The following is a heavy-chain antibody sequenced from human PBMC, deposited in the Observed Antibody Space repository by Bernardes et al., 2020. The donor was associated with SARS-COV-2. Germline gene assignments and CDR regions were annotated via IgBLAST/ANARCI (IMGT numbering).Heavy chain of an antibody. Sequence: ASVKVSCKASGYTFTSYDISWVRQAPGQGLEWMGWISAYNGNTNYAQKLQGRVTMTTDTSTSTAYMGLRSLRSDDTAVYYCANIAAATLGGLDVWGQGTTVTVSS. J-gene: IGHJ6*02. CDR2: ISAYNGNT. CDR1: GYTFTSYD. D-gene: IGHD6-13*01. CDR3: ANIAAATLGGLDV. V-gene: IGHV1-18*01.